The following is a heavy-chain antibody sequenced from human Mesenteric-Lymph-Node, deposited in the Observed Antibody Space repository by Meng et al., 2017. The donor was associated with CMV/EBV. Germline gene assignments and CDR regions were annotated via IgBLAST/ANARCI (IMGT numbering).Heavy chain of an antibody. J-gene: IGHJ6*02. Sequence: SVKVSCKASGGTFSSYTISWVRQAPGQGLEWMGRIIPILGIANYAQKFQGRVTMTRDTSTSTVYMELSSLRSEDTAVYYCARYDFWSGYDMDVWGQGTTVTVSS. CDR3: ARYDFWSGYDMDV. V-gene: IGHV1-69*02. CDR2: IIPILGIA. CDR1: GGTFSSYT. D-gene: IGHD3-3*01.